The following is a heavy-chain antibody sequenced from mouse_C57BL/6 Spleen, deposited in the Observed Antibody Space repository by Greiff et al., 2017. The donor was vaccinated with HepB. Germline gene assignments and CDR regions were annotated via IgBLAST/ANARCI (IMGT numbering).Heavy chain of an antibody. J-gene: IGHJ2*01. CDR2: ISYDGSN. V-gene: IGHV3-6*01. Sequence: EVKLMESGPGLVKPSQSLSLTCSVTGYSITSGYYWNWIRQFPGNKLEWMGYISYDGSNNYNPSLKNRISITRDTSKNQFFLKLNSVTTEDTATYYCAREDYGRGNFDYWGQGTTLTVSS. D-gene: IGHD1-1*01. CDR3: AREDYGRGNFDY. CDR1: GYSITSGYY.